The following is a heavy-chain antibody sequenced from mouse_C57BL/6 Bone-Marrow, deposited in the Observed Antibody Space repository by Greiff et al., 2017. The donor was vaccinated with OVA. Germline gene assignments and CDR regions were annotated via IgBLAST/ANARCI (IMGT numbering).Heavy chain of an antibody. CDR1: GFTFSSYA. V-gene: IGHV5-4*03. D-gene: IGHD1-1*01. J-gene: IGHJ2*01. CDR2: ISDGGSYT. CDR3: ASGSSGLNY. Sequence: EVKLMESGGGLVQPGGSLKLSCAASGFTFSSYAMSWVRQTPEKRLEWVATISDGGSYTYYPDNVKGRVTISRDNAKNNLYLQRSHLKSEDTAMYYCASGSSGLNYWGQGTTLTGSS.